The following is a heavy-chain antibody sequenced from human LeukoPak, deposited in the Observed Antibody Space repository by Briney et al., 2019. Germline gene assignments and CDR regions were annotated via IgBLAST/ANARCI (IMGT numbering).Heavy chain of an antibody. CDR3: AAKGHSGWENWFDP. CDR1: GFSFSSYA. J-gene: IGHJ5*02. CDR2: ISDNT. D-gene: IGHD6-19*01. Sequence: GGSLRLSCAASGFSFSSYAMNWVRQAPGKGREWVSTISDNTYYADSVKGRFTISRDNSKNTLYLQMNSLRVEDTAVYYCAAKGHSGWENWFDPWGQGTLVIVSS. V-gene: IGHV3-23*01.